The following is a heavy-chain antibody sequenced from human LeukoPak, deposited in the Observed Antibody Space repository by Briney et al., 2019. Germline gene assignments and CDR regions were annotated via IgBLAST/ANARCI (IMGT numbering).Heavy chain of an antibody. CDR1: GFTFSSYA. D-gene: IGHD4-23*01. CDR2: ISGSGGST. V-gene: IGHV3-23*01. CDR3: AKATDYGGLFDY. J-gene: IGHJ4*02. Sequence: AGGSLRLSCAASGFTFSSYAMSWVRQAPGKWLEWVSAISGSGGSTYYADSVKGRFTISRDNSKNTLYLQMNSLRAEDTAVYYCAKATDYGGLFDYWGQGTLVTVSS.